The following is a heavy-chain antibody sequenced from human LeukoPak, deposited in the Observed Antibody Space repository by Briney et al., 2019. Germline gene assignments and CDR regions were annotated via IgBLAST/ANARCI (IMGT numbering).Heavy chain of an antibody. CDR3: ARFGYDPYYYGMDV. V-gene: IGHV3-7*03. D-gene: IGHD5-12*01. Sequence: GGSLRLSCAASGFTFSNYAMDWVRQAPGKGLEWVANIKQDGSEKYYVDSVKGRFTISRDNAKNSLYLQMNSLRAEDTAVYYCARFGYDPYYYGMDVWGQGTTVTVSS. J-gene: IGHJ6*02. CDR1: GFTFSNYA. CDR2: IKQDGSEK.